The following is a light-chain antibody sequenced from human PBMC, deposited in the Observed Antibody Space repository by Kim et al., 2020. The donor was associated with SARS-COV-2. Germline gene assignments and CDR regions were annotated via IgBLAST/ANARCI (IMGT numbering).Light chain of an antibody. V-gene: IGLV3-1*01. CDR1: KLGEKY. Sequence: GCPGQTASITCSGDKLGEKYTCWYQLKPGQSPVLVIYQDIKRPSGIPERFSGSNSGNTATLTISGTQAMDEADYYCQAWDSSTVVFGGGTQLTVL. J-gene: IGLJ2*01. CDR3: QAWDSSTVV. CDR2: QDI.